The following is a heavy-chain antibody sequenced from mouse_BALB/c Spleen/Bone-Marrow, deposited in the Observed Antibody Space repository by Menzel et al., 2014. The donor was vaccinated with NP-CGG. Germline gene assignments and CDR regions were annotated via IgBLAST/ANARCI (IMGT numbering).Heavy chain of an antibody. CDR2: IRNKANGYTT. CDR1: GFTFTDYY. J-gene: IGHJ1*01. Sequence: DVHLVESGGGLVQPGGSLRPSCATSGFTFTDYYMSWVRQPPGKALEWLGFIRNKANGYTTEYSASVKGRFTISRDNSQSNLYLQMNTPRAEDSATYYCARDDYRYDGWYFDVWGAGTTVTVSS. D-gene: IGHD2-14*01. CDR3: ARDDYRYDGWYFDV. V-gene: IGHV7-3*02.